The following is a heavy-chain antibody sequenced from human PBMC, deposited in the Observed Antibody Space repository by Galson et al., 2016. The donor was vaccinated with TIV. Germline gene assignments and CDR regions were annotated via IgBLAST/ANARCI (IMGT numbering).Heavy chain of an antibody. J-gene: IGHJ3*01. CDR1: GFSFQNYA. V-gene: IGHV3-9*01. CDR2: IDWNGENI. D-gene: IGHD3-16*01. CDR3: TRGGMQPWTSVAFDL. Sequence: SLRLSCANSGFSFQNYAIHWVRQAPGKGLEWVSGIDWNGENIGYADSVKGRFTISRDNGKNFVYLQMNSLRDEDTALYFCTRGGMQPWTSVAFDLWGQGTMVTVSS.